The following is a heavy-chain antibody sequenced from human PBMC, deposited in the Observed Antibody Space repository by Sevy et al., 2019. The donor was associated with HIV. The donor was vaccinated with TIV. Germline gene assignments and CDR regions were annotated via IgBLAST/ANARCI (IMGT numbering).Heavy chain of an antibody. CDR3: SRDLTSSSSPYYFDS. CDR2: ISSSGSYI. V-gene: IGHV3-21*01. CDR1: GFTLSSYN. J-gene: IGHJ4*02. D-gene: IGHD6-6*01. Sequence: GGSLRLSCAASGFTLSSYNMNWVRQAPGKGLDWVSLISSSGSYIYHADSVKGRFTLSIDNAKNSLYLQMNSLRAEATAVYYCSRDLTSSSSPYYFDSWGQGTLVTVSS.